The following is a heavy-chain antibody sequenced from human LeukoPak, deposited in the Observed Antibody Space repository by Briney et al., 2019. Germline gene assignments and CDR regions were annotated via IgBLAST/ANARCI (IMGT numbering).Heavy chain of an antibody. CDR3: ASSSGENWFDP. V-gene: IGHV3-74*01. CDR1: GFTFSSYW. D-gene: IGHD3-22*01. J-gene: IGHJ5*02. Sequence: PGGSLRLSCAASGFTFSSYWMHWVRQAPGKGLVWVSRINSDGSSTSYADSVKGRFTISRDNAKNTLYLQMNNLRAEDTAVYYCASSSGENWFDPWGQGTLVTVSS. CDR2: INSDGSST.